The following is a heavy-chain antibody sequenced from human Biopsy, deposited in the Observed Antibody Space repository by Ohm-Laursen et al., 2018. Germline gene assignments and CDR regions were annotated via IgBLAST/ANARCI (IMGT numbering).Heavy chain of an antibody. Sequence: GASVKVSCKTSGGTFSDYAISWLRQAPGQGLGWLGGNIPILGTGNYAQKFQDRVTVAADTSTSTATMELRSLRSDDTAVYYCATKLTGYFHHWGQGTLVIVSS. V-gene: IGHV1-69*06. D-gene: IGHD3-9*01. CDR3: ATKLTGYFHH. CDR1: GGTFSDYA. CDR2: NIPILGTG. J-gene: IGHJ1*01.